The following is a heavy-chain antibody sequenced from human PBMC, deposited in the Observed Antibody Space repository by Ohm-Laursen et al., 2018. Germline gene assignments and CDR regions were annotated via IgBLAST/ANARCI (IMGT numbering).Heavy chain of an antibody. CDR1: GFTFSNYN. J-gene: IGHJ3*02. Sequence: GSLRLSCAASGFTFSNYNMNWVRQAPGKGLEWVSSISSSSTYIYYADSVKGRFTISRDNAKNSLYLQMNSLRAEDTAVYYCAREGRYSSGQAFDIWGQGAMVTVSS. V-gene: IGHV3-21*01. CDR3: AREGRYSSGQAFDI. CDR2: ISSSSTYI. D-gene: IGHD6-19*01.